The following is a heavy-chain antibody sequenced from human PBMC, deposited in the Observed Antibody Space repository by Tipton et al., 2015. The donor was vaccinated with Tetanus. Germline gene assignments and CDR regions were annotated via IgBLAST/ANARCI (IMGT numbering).Heavy chain of an antibody. CDR3: ARGFVGNYGDETP. V-gene: IGHV4-59*01. CDR2: IYYSGST. Sequence: TLSLTCTVSGGSISSNYWSWIRQSPGKGLEWIGYIYYSGSTNYNPSLKSRVTISVDTSKNQFSLKLSSVTAADTAVYYCARGFVGNYGDETPWGQGILVTVSS. J-gene: IGHJ4*02. CDR1: GGSISSNY. D-gene: IGHD4-17*01.